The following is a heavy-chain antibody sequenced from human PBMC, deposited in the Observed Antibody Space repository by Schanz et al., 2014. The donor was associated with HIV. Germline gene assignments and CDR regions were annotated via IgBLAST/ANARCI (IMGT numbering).Heavy chain of an antibody. CDR2: ISGSSGST. CDR1: GFTLSSNA. Sequence: VQLVESGGGVVQPGRSLRLSCAASGFTLSSNAMSWVRQAPGKGLEGVSVISGSSGSTYYADSVQGRFTISRDNSKNTLYLQMNSLRVEDTAVYYCARYYGTDVWGRGTTVTVSS. V-gene: IGHV3-23*04. CDR3: ARYYGTDV. J-gene: IGHJ6*02.